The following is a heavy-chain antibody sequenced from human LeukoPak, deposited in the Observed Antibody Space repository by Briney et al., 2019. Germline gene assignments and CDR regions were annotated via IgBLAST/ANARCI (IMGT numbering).Heavy chain of an antibody. CDR1: GYTFNSYA. CDR3: ARALYSDSSGYYPGLDH. D-gene: IGHD3-22*01. CDR2: ISSYNGDT. J-gene: IGHJ4*02. V-gene: IGHV1-18*01. Sequence: ASVKVSCKASGYTFNSYAFSWVRQAPGQGLEWVGWISSYNGDTNYARRFQGRVTMTTDTSTKTSHMELRNLGFDDTAVYYCARALYSDSSGYYPGLDHWGQGTLVTVSS.